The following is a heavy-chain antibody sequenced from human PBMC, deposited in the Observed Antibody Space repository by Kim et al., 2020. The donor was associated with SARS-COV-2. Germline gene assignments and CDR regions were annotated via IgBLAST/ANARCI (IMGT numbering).Heavy chain of an antibody. D-gene: IGHD5-18*01. CDR1: GGTFGNLA. CDR3: ATGLYGYNYWYFDL. V-gene: IGHV1-69*13. Sequence: SVKVSCKASGGTFGNLAISWVRQAPGQGLEWMGGIIPIYGTSNHAQSFHDRLRLTADASTSTAYMELSGLRSEDTAVYYCATGLYGYNYWYFDLWGRGTQVTVSS. J-gene: IGHJ2*01. CDR2: IIPIYGTS.